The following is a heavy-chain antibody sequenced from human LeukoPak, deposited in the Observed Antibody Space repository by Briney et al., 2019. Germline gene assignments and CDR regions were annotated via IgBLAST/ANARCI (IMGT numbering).Heavy chain of an antibody. CDR2: IYYSGST. D-gene: IGHD4-17*01. Sequence: PSETLSLTCTVSGGSISSYYWSWIRQPPGKGLEWIGYIYYSGSTYYNPSLKSRVTISVDTSKNQFSLKLSSVTAADTAVYYCARDNAHDYGDATFDYWGQGTLVTVSS. J-gene: IGHJ4*02. CDR1: GGSISSYY. V-gene: IGHV4-30-4*01. CDR3: ARDNAHDYGDATFDY.